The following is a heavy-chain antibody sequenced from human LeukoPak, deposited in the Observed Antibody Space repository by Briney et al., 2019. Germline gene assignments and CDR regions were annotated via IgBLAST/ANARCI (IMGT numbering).Heavy chain of an antibody. CDR1: GFTFSNYA. J-gene: IGHJ4*02. V-gene: IGHV3-23*01. D-gene: IGHD3-22*01. CDR3: AKDRGRYYDSSGYYWGYYFDS. Sequence: GGSLRLSCAASGFTFSNYAVNWVRQAPGKGLEWVSTISGSGGSTFYADSVKGRFTISRDNSMDTLYLQMSSLRAEDTAVYYCAKDRGRYYDSSGYYWGYYFDSWGQGILVTVST. CDR2: ISGSGGST.